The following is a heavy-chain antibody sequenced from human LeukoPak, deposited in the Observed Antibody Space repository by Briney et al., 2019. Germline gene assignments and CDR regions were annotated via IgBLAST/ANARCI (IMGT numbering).Heavy chain of an antibody. CDR3: ARGSWYDSSFDY. CDR1: GFTFNSYW. CDR2: IDSDGSTT. V-gene: IGHV3-74*01. J-gene: IGHJ4*02. D-gene: IGHD3-22*01. Sequence: GGSLRLSCAASGFTFNSYWMHWVRQVPGKGLVWVSLIDSDGSTTTYADSVKGRFTISRDNSKNTLYLQMNSLRAEDTAVYYCARGSWYDSSFDYWGQGTLVTVSS.